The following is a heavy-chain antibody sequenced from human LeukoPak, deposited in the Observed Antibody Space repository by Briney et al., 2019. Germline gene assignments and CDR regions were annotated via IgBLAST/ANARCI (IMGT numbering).Heavy chain of an antibody. CDR1: GYTFTSYG. D-gene: IGHD3-22*01. CDR3: ARDPSYYYDSSGYYPPYYYGMDV. J-gene: IGHJ6*02. CDR2: ISAYNGNT. V-gene: IGHV1-18*01. Sequence: ASVKVSCKASGYTFTSYGISWVRQAPGQGLEWMGWISAYNGNTNYAQKLQGRVTMTTDTSTSTAYMELRSLRSDDTAVYYCARDPSYYYDSSGYYPPYYYGMDVWGQGTTVTVSS.